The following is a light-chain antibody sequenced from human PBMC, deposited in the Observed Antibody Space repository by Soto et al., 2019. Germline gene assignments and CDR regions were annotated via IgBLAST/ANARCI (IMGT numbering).Light chain of an antibody. CDR2: DAS. CDR1: QGISSA. J-gene: IGKJ5*01. CDR3: QQYNSNSP. Sequence: AIQLSQSPSSLSASVGDRVTITCRASQGISSALAWYQQKPGKAPKLLIYDASSLESGVPSRFSGSGSGTDFTLTISSLQPDDFATYYCQQYNSNSPFGQGRLLEVK. V-gene: IGKV1-13*02.